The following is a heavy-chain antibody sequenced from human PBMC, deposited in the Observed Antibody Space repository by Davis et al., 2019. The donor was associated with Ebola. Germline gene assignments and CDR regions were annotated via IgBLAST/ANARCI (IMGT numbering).Heavy chain of an antibody. CDR2: TSHNERER. V-gene: IGHV3-30*04. CDR1: GFTFSNHA. J-gene: IGHJ4*02. Sequence: PGGSLRLSCVASGFTFSNHAMPWVRQAPGKGLEWVAVTSHNERERFYGESVQGRLTISRDNSENVLYLQMDSLRPDDTAIYFCARALHDEVLDYWGQGTPVTVSS. D-gene: IGHD1-1*01. CDR3: ARALHDEVLDY.